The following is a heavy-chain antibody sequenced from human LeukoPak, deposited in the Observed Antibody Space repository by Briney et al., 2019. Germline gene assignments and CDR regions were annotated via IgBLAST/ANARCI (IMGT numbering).Heavy chain of an antibody. Sequence: SETLSLTCTVSGGSISRDYWSWIRQPPGKGLEWIGDIHYSGSTSYNPSLKSRVTISVDTSKSQFSMKLSSVTAADTAVYYCARDAEMATPSYYVLDVWGQGTTVTVSS. CDR3: ARDAEMATPSYYVLDV. CDR2: IHYSGST. D-gene: IGHD5-24*01. CDR1: GGSISRDY. V-gene: IGHV4-59*01. J-gene: IGHJ6*02.